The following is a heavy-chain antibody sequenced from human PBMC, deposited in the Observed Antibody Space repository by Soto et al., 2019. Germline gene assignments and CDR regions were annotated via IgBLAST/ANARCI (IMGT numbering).Heavy chain of an antibody. J-gene: IGHJ4*02. Sequence: TGGSLRLSCAASGFIFSSHAMSWVRQAPGKGLEWVSSISSSGGSTWYADSVRGRFTVSRDNSKLYLQMNSLRADDTAVYYCAKDGVNTAMGAWGQGTQVTVSS. V-gene: IGHV3-23*01. CDR1: GFIFSSHA. D-gene: IGHD5-18*01. CDR3: AKDGVNTAMGA. CDR2: ISSSGGST.